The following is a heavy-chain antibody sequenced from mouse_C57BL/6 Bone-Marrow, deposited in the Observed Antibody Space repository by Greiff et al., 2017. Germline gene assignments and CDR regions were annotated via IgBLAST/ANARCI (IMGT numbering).Heavy chain of an antibody. D-gene: IGHD1-2*01. Sequence: QVQLQQSGPGLVKPSQSLFLTCSITGFPITSGYYWIWIRQSPGKPLEWMGYITHSGETFYNPSLQSPISITRETSKNQFFLQLNSVTTEDTAMYYCAGDRSDYGGPYAMDYWGQGTSVTVSS. V-gene: IGHV12-3*01. CDR3: AGDRSDYGGPYAMDY. CDR2: ITHSGET. CDR1: GFPITSGYY. J-gene: IGHJ4*01.